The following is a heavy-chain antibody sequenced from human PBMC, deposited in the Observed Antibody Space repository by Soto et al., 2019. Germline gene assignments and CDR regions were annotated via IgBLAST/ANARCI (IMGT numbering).Heavy chain of an antibody. CDR2: INHSGST. V-gene: IGHV4-34*01. J-gene: IGHJ4*02. CDR1: GGSFSGYY. CDR3: ARHRTGYSSSWLDY. Sequence: SETLSLTCAVYGGSFSGYYWSWIRQPPGKGLEWIGEINHSGSTNYNPSLKSRVTISVDTSKNQFSLKLSSVTAADTAVYYCARHRTGYSSSWLDYWGQGTLVTVSS. D-gene: IGHD6-13*01.